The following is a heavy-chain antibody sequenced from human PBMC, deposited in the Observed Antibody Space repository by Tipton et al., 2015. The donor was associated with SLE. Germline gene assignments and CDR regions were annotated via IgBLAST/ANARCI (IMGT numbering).Heavy chain of an antibody. CDR3: ARGHNPYYYYGLDV. J-gene: IGHJ6*02. CDR1: GGSISGGIFY. D-gene: IGHD1-14*01. V-gene: IGHV4-61*09. CDR2: IYTIGST. Sequence: TLSLTCSVSGGSISGGIFYWTWIRQPAGKGLEWIGHIYTIGSTNYHPSVESRVTISVDTSKNHFSLELRSVTAADTAVYYCARGHNPYYYYGLDVWGQGTTVTVSS.